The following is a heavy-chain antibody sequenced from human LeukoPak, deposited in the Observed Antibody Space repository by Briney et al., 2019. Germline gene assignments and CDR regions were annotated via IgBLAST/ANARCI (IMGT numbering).Heavy chain of an antibody. CDR2: ISDDGSSK. D-gene: IGHD1-26*01. CDR1: GYTFRNHA. V-gene: IGHV3-30-3*01. CDR3: ARGHSGSYWLIDY. J-gene: IGHJ4*02. Sequence: GGSLRLSCAASGYTFRNHAIHWVRQAPGKGLEWVAVISDDGSSKYYADSVKGRFMISRDNSKNTLYLQMNSLRAEETAVYFCARGHSGSYWLIDYWGQGTLVIVSS.